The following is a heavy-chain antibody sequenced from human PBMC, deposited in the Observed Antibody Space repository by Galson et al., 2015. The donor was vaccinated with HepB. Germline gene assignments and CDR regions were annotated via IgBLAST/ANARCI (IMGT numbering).Heavy chain of an antibody. CDR1: GFTFSDSN. Sequence: SLRLSCAASGFTFSDSNMSWIRQAPGKGLEWVSYISSGGTIMSNADSVKGRFTISRDNSKNSLYLQMNRLRAEDTAVYYCARDFVGYNSDFYYYYGMDVWGQGTTVTVSS. D-gene: IGHD5-24*01. CDR2: ISSGGTIM. CDR3: ARDFVGYNSDFYYYYGMDV. V-gene: IGHV3-11*01. J-gene: IGHJ6*02.